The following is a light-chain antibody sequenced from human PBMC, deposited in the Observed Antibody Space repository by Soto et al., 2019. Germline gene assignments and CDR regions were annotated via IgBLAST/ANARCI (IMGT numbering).Light chain of an antibody. CDR3: QQSVAPPYP. V-gene: IGKV3-20*01. J-gene: IGKJ5*01. Sequence: EIVLTQSPGTLSLSPGERATLSCRASQSVTSTYLGWYHQKPGPAPCLLIYGASSSATVIPDRFSGSGSGTHFDLHVTRLEHADLAVYYCQQSVAPPYPFGHATRL. CDR1: QSVTSTY. CDR2: GAS.